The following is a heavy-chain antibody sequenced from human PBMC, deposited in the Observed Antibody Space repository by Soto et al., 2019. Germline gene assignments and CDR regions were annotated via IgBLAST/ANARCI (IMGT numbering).Heavy chain of an antibody. J-gene: IGHJ4*02. Sequence: VGSLRLSCAASVFTFSSYAMCCVRDPPGKGLEWVSAIGVSGGSTYYADSVKGRFTISRDNSKNTLYLQMNSLRAEDTAVYYCVKGTTAWIKVWGYEYWGQGTLVSVS. CDR2: IGVSGGST. D-gene: IGHD5-18*01. CDR3: VKGTTAWIKVWGYEY. CDR1: VFTFSSYA. V-gene: IGHV3-23*01.